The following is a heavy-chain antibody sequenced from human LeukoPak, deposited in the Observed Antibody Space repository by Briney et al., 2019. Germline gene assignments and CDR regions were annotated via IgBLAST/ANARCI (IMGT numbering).Heavy chain of an antibody. D-gene: IGHD1-26*01. CDR1: GFTFDDYV. CDR2: ISWNSGSI. V-gene: IGHV3-9*01. J-gene: IGHJ3*02. Sequence: PGRSLRLSFAASGFTFDDYVGHWGRHARGKGLERVSGISWNSGSIGYADSVKGRFTISRDNAKNSLYLQMNSLRAEDTALYYCAKVNLVGATTSAFDIWGQGTMVTVSS. CDR3: AKVNLVGATTSAFDI.